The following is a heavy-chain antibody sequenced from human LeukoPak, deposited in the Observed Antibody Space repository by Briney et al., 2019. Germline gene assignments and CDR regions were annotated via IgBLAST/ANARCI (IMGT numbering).Heavy chain of an antibody. CDR3: ARDRYYYDSSANYYYTDV. D-gene: IGHD3-22*01. CDR2: IYGGGST. V-gene: IGHV3-53*01. J-gene: IGHJ6*03. CDR1: GFTVSNSY. Sequence: GGSLRLSCAASGFTVSNSYMSWVRQAQGKGLEGVPVIYGGGSTHYAEAVKGRFTISRDSSKNNLYLLMNSLRAEDTAVYFCARDRYYYDSSANYYYTDVWGKGTTVTVSS.